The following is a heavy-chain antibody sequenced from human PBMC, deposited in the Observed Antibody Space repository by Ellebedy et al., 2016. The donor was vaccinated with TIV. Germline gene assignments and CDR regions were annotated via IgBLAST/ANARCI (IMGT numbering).Heavy chain of an antibody. CDR1: GGSTSSYY. CDR3: ARGLRGPFDY. J-gene: IGHJ4*02. CDR2: IYNNGGT. Sequence: MPSETLSLTCTVSGGSTSSYYWSRIRQPPGRRLEWIGYIYNNGGTNYNPSLTSRVTISVDRSKNQFSLKLASVSAADTAVYYCARGLRGPFDYWGQGTPVTVSS. V-gene: IGHV4-59*01.